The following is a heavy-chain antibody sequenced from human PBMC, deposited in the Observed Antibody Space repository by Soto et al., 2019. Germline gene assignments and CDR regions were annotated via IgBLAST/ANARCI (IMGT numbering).Heavy chain of an antibody. V-gene: IGHV1-69*02. CDR3: ATSSGSGYRAFDY. D-gene: IGHD3-10*01. CDR1: GDTFSFYT. Sequence: QVQLVQSGAEVKKPGSSVKVSCKASGDTFSFYTINWVRQAPGLGLEWVGRINPILSMSNYAQKFQGRVTLPVDKSTSTAYMELRRLRSEDTAMYYCATSSGSGYRAFDYWGQGALVTVSS. J-gene: IGHJ4*02. CDR2: INPILSMS.